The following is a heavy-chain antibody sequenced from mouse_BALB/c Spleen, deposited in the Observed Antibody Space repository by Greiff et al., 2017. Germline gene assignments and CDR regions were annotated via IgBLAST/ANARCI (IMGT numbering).Heavy chain of an antibody. Sequence: EVKLVESGPELVKPGASVKMSCKASGYTFTSYVMHWVKQKPGQGLEWIGYINPYNDGTKYNEKFKGKATLTSDKSSSTAYMELSSLTSEDSAVYYCARSYGSSYYYFDYWGQGTTLTVSS. D-gene: IGHD1-1*01. CDR3: ARSYGSSYYYFDY. CDR1: GYTFTSYV. CDR2: INPYNDGT. V-gene: IGHV1-14*01. J-gene: IGHJ2*01.